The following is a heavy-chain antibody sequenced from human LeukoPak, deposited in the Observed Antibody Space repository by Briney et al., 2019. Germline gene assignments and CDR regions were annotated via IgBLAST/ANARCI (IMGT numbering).Heavy chain of an antibody. J-gene: IGHJ4*02. Sequence: SETLSLTCTVSGGSISSSSYYWGWIRQPPGKELEWIGSIYYSVSTYDNPSLKSRVTISVDTSKNQFSLKLSSVTAADTAVYYCARRGRRYYFDYWGQGTLVTVSS. V-gene: IGHV4-39*07. CDR2: IYYSVST. D-gene: IGHD3-10*01. CDR1: GGSISSSSYY. CDR3: ARRGRRYYFDY.